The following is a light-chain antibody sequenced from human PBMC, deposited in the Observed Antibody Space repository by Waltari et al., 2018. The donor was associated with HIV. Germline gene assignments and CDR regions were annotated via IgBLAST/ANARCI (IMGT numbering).Light chain of an antibody. CDR1: SSDVCGYNY. V-gene: IGLV2-11*01. Sequence: QSALTQPRSVSGSPGPSVPISCTGTSSDVCGYNYVSWYQQHPGTAPKLMIYDVSKRPSGVPDRFSGSKSGNTASLTISGLQAEDEADYYCCSYAGSYTYVFGTGTKVTVL. J-gene: IGLJ1*01. CDR3: CSYAGSYTYV. CDR2: DVS.